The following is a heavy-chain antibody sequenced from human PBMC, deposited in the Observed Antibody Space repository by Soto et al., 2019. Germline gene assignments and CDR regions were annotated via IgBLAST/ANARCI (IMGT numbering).Heavy chain of an antibody. J-gene: IGHJ5*02. Sequence: SETLSLTCTVSGGSIISSSYYWVWIRQPPGKGLEWIGSIYYSGSTYYNPSLKSRVTISVDTSKNQFSLKLSSVTAADTAVYYCARQAAADPVRNWFDPWGQGTLVTVSS. V-gene: IGHV4-39*01. CDR2: IYYSGST. D-gene: IGHD6-13*01. CDR1: GGSIISSSYY. CDR3: ARQAAADPVRNWFDP.